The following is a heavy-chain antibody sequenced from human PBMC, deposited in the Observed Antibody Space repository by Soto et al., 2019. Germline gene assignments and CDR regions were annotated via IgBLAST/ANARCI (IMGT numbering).Heavy chain of an antibody. CDR2: IYPGDSDT. CDR3: ARVGAYPFNHVLSSWYPTTYYYMDV. Sequence: AGGSLRLSCAASGYRFTSYWIGWVRQMPGKGLEWMGIIYPGDSDTRYSPSFQGQVTISADKSISTAYLQWSSLKASDTAMYYCARVGAYPFNHVLSSWYPTTYYYMDVWGKGTTVTVSS. D-gene: IGHD6-13*01. V-gene: IGHV5-51*01. J-gene: IGHJ6*03. CDR1: GYRFTSYW.